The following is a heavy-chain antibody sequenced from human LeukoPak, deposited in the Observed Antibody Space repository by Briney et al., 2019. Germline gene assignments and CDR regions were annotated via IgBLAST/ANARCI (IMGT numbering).Heavy chain of an antibody. CDR2: IHTSGST. Sequence: SETLSLTRTVSGDSISSGTYYWSWLRQPAGKGLEWIGRIHTSGSTNYNPSLRSRVTISLDTSKNQFSLKVTSVTAADTAVYYCARGPASTELWLDYFDYWGQGTLVTVSS. D-gene: IGHD3-10*01. J-gene: IGHJ4*02. CDR1: GDSISSGTYY. V-gene: IGHV4-61*02. CDR3: ARGPASTELWLDYFDY.